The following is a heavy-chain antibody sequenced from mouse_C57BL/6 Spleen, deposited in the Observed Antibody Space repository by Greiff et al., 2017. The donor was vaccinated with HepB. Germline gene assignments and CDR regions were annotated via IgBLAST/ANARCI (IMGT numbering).Heavy chain of an antibody. V-gene: IGHV5-6*02. CDR2: ISSGGSYT. Sequence: EVKLVESGGDLVKPGGSLKLSCAASGFTFSSYGMSWVRQTPDKRLEWVATISSGGSYTYYPDSVKGRFTISRDNAKNTLYLQMSSLKSEDTAMYYCARRDSSGYVGWFAYWGQGTLVTVSA. CDR3: ARRDSSGYVGWFAY. CDR1: GFTFSSYG. J-gene: IGHJ3*01. D-gene: IGHD3-2*02.